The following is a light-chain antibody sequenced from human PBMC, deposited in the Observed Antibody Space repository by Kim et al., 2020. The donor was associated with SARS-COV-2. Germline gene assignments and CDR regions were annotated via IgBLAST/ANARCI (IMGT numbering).Light chain of an antibody. CDR2: GAS. CDR1: QSVSRSY. V-gene: IGKV3-20*01. Sequence: SPGERAPLSCRASQSVSRSYLAWYPQKPVQAPRLLIYGASSRATGIPDRFSGSGSGTDFTLTISRLEPEDFAVYYCQQYGSSPPYTFGQGTKLEI. CDR3: QQYGSSPPYT. J-gene: IGKJ2*01.